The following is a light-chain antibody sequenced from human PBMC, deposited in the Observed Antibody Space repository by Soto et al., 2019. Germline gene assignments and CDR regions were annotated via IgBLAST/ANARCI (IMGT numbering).Light chain of an antibody. CDR2: DSS. Sequence: EIVLTQSPAALSVSPGERVTLSCRASQGIGSTLAWYQQKPGQTPRLLIYDSSTRAIGIPTRFSGSRSGTEFTLTINGLQSEDFAVYYCQRYNNWPLTLGGGTKVDIK. CDR3: QRYNNWPLT. V-gene: IGKV3-15*01. CDR1: QGIGST. J-gene: IGKJ4*01.